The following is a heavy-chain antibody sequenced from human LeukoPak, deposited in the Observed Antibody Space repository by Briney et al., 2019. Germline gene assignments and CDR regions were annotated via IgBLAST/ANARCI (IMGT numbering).Heavy chain of an antibody. J-gene: IGHJ5*02. CDR1: GFTFSSYA. Sequence: PGGSLRLSCGASGFTFSSYAMSWVRQAPGKGLGWVSTIDGGGRNTYYADSVKGRFTISRDNSKNTLYLQMNSLRAEDTAVYFCATVEWLGGVGNWFDPWGQGTLVTVSS. CDR2: IDGGGRNT. V-gene: IGHV3-23*01. CDR3: ATVEWLGGVGNWFDP. D-gene: IGHD6-19*01.